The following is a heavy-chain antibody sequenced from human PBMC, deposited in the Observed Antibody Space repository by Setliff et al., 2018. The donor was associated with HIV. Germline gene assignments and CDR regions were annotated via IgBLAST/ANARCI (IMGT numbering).Heavy chain of an antibody. V-gene: IGHV4-39*01. Sequence: SETLSLTCTVSGGSIGSSSYYWGWIRQPPGKGLEWIGSIYYSGSTYYNPSLKSRVTISVDTSKNQFSLKLSSVTAADTAVYYCASPTSDLYSGSPEWGQGTLVTVSS. CDR2: IYYSGST. D-gene: IGHD1-26*01. CDR1: GGSIGSSSYY. CDR3: ASPTSDLYSGSPE. J-gene: IGHJ4*02.